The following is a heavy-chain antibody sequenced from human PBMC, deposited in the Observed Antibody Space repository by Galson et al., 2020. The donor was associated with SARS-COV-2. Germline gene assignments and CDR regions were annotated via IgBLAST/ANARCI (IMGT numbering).Heavy chain of an antibody. CDR2: IYYSGST. V-gene: IGHV4-31*01. Sequence: SETLSLTCTVSGGSISSGGYYWSWIRQHPGKGLEWIGYIYYSGSTYYNPSLKSLVTISVDTSKTQFSLKLSSVTAADTAVYYCARLELDILTGLYYFDYWGQGTLVTVSS. D-gene: IGHD3-9*01. J-gene: IGHJ4*02. CDR1: GGSISSGGYY. CDR3: ARLELDILTGLYYFDY.